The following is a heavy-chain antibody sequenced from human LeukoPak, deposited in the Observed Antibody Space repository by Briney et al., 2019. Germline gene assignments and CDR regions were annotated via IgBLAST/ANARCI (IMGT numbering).Heavy chain of an antibody. V-gene: IGHV3-15*01. CDR2: IKSKTDGGTT. CDR3: TTSSNRVYYYYYYMDV. J-gene: IGHJ6*03. D-gene: IGHD1-14*01. CDR1: GFTFSNAW. Sequence: GGSLRLSCAASGFTFSNAWMSWVRQAPGKGLEWVGRIKSKTDGGTTDYAAPVKGRFTISRDDSKNTLYLQMNSLKTEDTAVYYCTTSSNRVYYYYYYMDVWGKGTTVTISS.